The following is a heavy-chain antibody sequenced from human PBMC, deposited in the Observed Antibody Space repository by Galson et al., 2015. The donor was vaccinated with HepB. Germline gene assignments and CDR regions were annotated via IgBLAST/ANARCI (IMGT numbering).Heavy chain of an antibody. J-gene: IGHJ3*01. V-gene: IGHV1-69*13. Sequence: SVKVSCKASGGTFSNYAISWVRQAPGQGLEWMGGIIHIFGTANYAQKFQGRVTIIADESTSTAYMELCSLSSEDTAVYYCARASPAYCGGYCCFDFWGQGTMVTVSS. CDR3: ARASPAYCGGYCCFDF. D-gene: IGHD2-21*01. CDR2: IIHIFGTA. CDR1: GGTFSNYA.